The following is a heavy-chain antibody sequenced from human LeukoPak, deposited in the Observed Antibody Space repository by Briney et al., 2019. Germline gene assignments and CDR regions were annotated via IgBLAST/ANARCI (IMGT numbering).Heavy chain of an antibody. D-gene: IGHD3-3*01. J-gene: IGHJ4*02. CDR1: GFTFNSHW. Sequence: PGGSLRLSCAASGFTFNSHWMHWVRQAPGKGLAWVSRVNSDGRTTSYADSVKGRFTTSRDNAKNSLYLQMNSLRAEDTAVYYCARELSDYDFWSGSSYYFDYWGQGTLVTVSS. CDR3: ARELSDYDFWSGSSYYFDY. CDR2: VNSDGRTT. V-gene: IGHV3-74*01.